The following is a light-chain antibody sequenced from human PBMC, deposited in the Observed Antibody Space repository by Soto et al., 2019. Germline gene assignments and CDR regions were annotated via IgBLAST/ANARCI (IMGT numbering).Light chain of an antibody. CDR3: SSYTTHNTHLV. CDR2: DVS. J-gene: IGLJ2*01. CDR1: SSDIGTSNY. V-gene: IGLV2-14*01. Sequence: QSALTQPASVSGSPGQSITISCTGTSSDIGTSNYVSWYQQHPGKAPKLMIYDVSNRPSGVSDRFSGSKSGNTASLTISGLQTEDEAAYHCSSYTTHNTHLVFGGGTKVTVL.